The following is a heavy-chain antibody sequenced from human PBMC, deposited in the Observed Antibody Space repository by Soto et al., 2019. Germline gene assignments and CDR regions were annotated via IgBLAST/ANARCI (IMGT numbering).Heavy chain of an antibody. D-gene: IGHD6-13*01. J-gene: IGHJ4*02. CDR1: GYTVSRSY. Sequence: ASVRSSCVASGYTVSRSYVHGVRQAPGQGLEWMGWINPNSGGTNYAQKFQGWVTMTRDTSISTAYMELSRLRSDDTAVYYCARGMTPIAAAGLVFDFDYWGQGTLVTVSS. V-gene: IGHV1-2*04. CDR2: INPNSGGT. CDR3: ARGMTPIAAAGLVFDFDY.